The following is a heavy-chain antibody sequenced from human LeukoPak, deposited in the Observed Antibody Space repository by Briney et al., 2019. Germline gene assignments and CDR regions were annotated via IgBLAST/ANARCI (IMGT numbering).Heavy chain of an antibody. V-gene: IGHV5-51*01. CDR1: GYSFTSYS. D-gene: IGHD3-10*01. J-gene: IGHJ4*02. CDR3: ARPHFMVRGVISFFDY. Sequence: GESLKISCKGSGYSFTSYSIGWVRQMPGKGLEWMGIIYPGDSDTRYSPSFQGQVTISADKSISTAYLQWSSLKASDTAMYYCARPHFMVRGVISFFDYWGQGTLVTVSS. CDR2: IYPGDSDT.